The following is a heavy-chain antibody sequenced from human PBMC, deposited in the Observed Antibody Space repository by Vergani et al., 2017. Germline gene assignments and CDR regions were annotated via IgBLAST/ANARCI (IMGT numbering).Heavy chain of an antibody. CDR2: ISSGGGDI. Sequence: EVQLLESGGGLVQPGGSRRLSCAGAGFTFDTYTMAYVRQAPGKGLGWVATISSGGGDIFYADSVKGRFTISRDNSKNTLFLQMNSLKDEDTAVYYCTTAWGLYYLHGEYVQYWGRGTLVSVSS. CDR1: GFTFDTYT. V-gene: IGHV3-23*01. CDR3: TTAWGLYYLHGEYVQY. D-gene: IGHD3-10*01. J-gene: IGHJ1*01.